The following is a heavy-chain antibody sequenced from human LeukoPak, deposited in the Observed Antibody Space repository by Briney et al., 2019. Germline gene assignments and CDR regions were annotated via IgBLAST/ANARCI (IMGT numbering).Heavy chain of an antibody. V-gene: IGHV4-34*01. CDR3: ARGSGYSYGYGFWFDP. D-gene: IGHD5-18*01. CDR2: INHSGST. CDR1: GGSFGGYY. Sequence: SETLSLTCAVYGGSFGGYYWSWICQPPGKGLEWIGEINHSGSTNYNPSLKSRVTISVDTSKNQFSLKLSSVTAADTAVYYCARGSGYSYGYGFWFDPWGQGTLVTVSS. J-gene: IGHJ5*02.